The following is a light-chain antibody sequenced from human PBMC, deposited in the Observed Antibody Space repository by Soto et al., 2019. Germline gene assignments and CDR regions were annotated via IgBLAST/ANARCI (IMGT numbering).Light chain of an antibody. V-gene: IGKV4-1*01. Sequence: DIVMTQSPDSLAVSLGERATINCKSSQSVLYSSNNKNNLAWYQQKPGQPPKLLIYWASTRESGVPDRFSGSGSGTDFTLTISSLQAEDVAVYYCQQYCSTPFTFGPGTKVDIK. CDR1: QSVLYSSNNKNN. J-gene: IGKJ3*01. CDR3: QQYCSTPFT. CDR2: WAS.